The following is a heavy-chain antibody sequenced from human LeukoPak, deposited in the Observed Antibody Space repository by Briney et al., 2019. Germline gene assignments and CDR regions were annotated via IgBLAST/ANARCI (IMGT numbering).Heavy chain of an antibody. CDR1: GGSLSSGPYY. CDR2: INYSGTT. V-gene: IGHV4-31*01. D-gene: IGHD3-22*01. Sequence: PSQTLSLTCTVSGGSLSSGPYYWSWIRQPPGKGLEWIGYINYSGTTYYNPSLKSPALISIDTSKNQFSLKLSSVTAADTAVYYCARADGSSGYYYYYYFDYWGQGALTTVSS. CDR3: ARADGSSGYYYYYYFDY. J-gene: IGHJ4*02.